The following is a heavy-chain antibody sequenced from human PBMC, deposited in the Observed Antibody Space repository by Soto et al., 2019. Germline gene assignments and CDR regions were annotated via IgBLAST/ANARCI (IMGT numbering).Heavy chain of an antibody. CDR2: ISASGST. J-gene: IGHJ5*02. CDR1: GGSISDGYY. V-gene: IGHV4-31*03. CDR3: ARRDRSGFSYWLDT. Sequence: SETLSLTCTVSGGSISDGYYWTWIRQHPGKGLEWIGSISASGSTSYNPSLKSRLTVSVDKSKNQFSLNLRSVTAEDTAVYYCARRDRSGFSYWLDTWGQGTLVTVSS. D-gene: IGHD3-22*01.